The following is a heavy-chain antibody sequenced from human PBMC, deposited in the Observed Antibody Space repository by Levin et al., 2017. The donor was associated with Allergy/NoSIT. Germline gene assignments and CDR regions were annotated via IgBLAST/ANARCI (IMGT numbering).Heavy chain of an antibody. J-gene: IGHJ2*01. V-gene: IGHV4-39*01. CDR2: IYYSGST. Sequence: NPSETLSLTCTVSGGSISSSSYYWGWIRQPPGKGLEWIGSIYYSGSTYYNPSLKSRVTISVDTSKNQFSLKLSSVTAADTAVYYCAPHSPTVGDGGDLWGRGTLVTVSS. CDR3: APHSPTVGDGGDL. CDR1: GGSISSSSYY. D-gene: IGHD4-23*01.